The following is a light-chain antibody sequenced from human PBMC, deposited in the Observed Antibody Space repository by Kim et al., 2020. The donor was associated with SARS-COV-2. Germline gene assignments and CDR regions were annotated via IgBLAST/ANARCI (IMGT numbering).Light chain of an antibody. CDR2: AAS. V-gene: IGKV1-9*01. CDR1: QDINSY. Sequence: DIQLTQSPSFLSASVGDRVTITCRASQDINSYLAWYQQRPGKAPKVLIYAASTLQSGVPSRFSGSGSGTEFTLTISSLQPDDFATYYCQQVNAYHPASGHGTKVDIK. CDR3: QQVNAYHPA. J-gene: IGKJ3*01.